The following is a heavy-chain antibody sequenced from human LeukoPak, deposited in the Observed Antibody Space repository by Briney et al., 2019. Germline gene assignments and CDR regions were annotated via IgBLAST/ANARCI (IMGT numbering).Heavy chain of an antibody. CDR3: AREHKSYGDYPYYFDS. D-gene: IGHD4-17*01. CDR2: INRKGGT. CDR1: SDSISSGDNY. V-gene: IGHV4-30-4*01. Sequence: SQTLALTCTASSDSISSGDNYWSWIRQPAGKGLEFIGYINRKGGTFYNPPLKSRVSISIDTSKNQFSLKLTSVTAADTAVYFCAREHKSYGDYPYYFDSWGQGTLVTVSS. J-gene: IGHJ4*02.